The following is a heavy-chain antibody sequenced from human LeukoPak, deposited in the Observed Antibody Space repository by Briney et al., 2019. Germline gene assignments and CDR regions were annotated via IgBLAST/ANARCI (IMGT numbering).Heavy chain of an antibody. J-gene: IGHJ4*02. V-gene: IGHV4-34*01. Sequence: SETLSLTCAVYGGSFSGYYWSWIRQPPGKGLEWIGEINHSGSANYNPSLKSRVTISVDTSKNQFSLKLSSVTAADTAVYYCARGLSAGYFDYWGQGTLVTVSS. D-gene: IGHD2/OR15-2a*01. CDR2: INHSGSA. CDR3: ARGLSAGYFDY. CDR1: GGSFSGYY.